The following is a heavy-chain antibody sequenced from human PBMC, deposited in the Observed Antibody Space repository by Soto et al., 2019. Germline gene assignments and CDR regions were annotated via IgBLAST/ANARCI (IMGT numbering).Heavy chain of an antibody. CDR2: INAGNSNT. D-gene: IGHD3-22*01. J-gene: IGHJ5*02. CDR3: ARNYDSSGYLRGDNWFDP. CDR1: GYTFTSYA. V-gene: IGHV1-3*01. Sequence: ASVKVSCKASGYTFTSYAMHWVRQAPGQRLEWMGWINAGNSNTKYSQKFQGRVTITRDTSASTAYMELSSLRSEDTAVYYCARNYDSSGYLRGDNWFDPWGQGTLVTVSS.